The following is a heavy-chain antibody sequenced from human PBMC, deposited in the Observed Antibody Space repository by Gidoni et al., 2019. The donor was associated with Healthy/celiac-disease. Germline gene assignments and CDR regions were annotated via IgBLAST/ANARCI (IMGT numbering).Heavy chain of an antibody. CDR1: GYSISSGYY. CDR3: ARGSHVHVGGYRAPFDY. Sequence: QVQLQESGPGLVKPSETLSLTCAVSGYSISSGYYWGWIRQPPGKGLEWIGSIYHSGSTYYNPSLKSRVTISVDTSKNQFSLKLSSVTAADTAVYYCARGSHVHVGGYRAPFDYWGQGTLVTVSS. CDR2: IYHSGST. D-gene: IGHD3-22*01. V-gene: IGHV4-38-2*01. J-gene: IGHJ4*02.